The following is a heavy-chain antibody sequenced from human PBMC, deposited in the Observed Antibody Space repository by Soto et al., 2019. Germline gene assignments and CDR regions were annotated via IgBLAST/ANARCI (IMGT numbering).Heavy chain of an antibody. D-gene: IGHD1-26*01. CDR3: ARGRRRSWAVPSASYYFDY. CDR1: GGTFSSYA. Sequence: ASVKVSCKASGGTFSSYAISWVRQAPGQGLEWMGGIIPIFGTANYARKFQGRVTITADESTSTAYMELSSLRSEDTAVYYCARGRRRSWAVPSASYYFDYRGQGTLVTVSS. J-gene: IGHJ4*02. CDR2: IIPIFGTA. V-gene: IGHV1-69*13.